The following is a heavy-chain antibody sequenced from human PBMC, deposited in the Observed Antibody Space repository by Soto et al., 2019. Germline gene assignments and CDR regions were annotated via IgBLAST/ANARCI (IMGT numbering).Heavy chain of an antibody. CDR1: GCTFSSYA. J-gene: IGHJ4*02. CDR2: IIPIFGTA. D-gene: IGHD3-22*01. Sequence: QVQLVQSGAEVKKPGSSVKVSCKASGCTFSSYAISWGRQAPGQGLECMGGIIPIFGTANYAQKFQGRFTITADESTRIAYMELRSLGSEDKYVYYRGAAYSYSSSGYSGIDCWGQGTMVTVSS. V-gene: IGHV1-69*01. CDR3: GAAYSYSSSGYSGIDC.